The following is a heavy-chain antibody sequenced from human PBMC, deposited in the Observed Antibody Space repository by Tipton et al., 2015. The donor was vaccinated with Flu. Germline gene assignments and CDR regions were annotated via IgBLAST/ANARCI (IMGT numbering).Heavy chain of an antibody. J-gene: IGHJ6*02. CDR2: IWYDGSNI. Sequence: SLRLSCAASGFDFSSFGMHWVRQAPGKGLEWVAVIWYDGSNIKYVDSVKGRFTISRDNFKKTLHLQMNNLRVADTAVYYCARDEGVVNYYQGMDVWGQGTTVTVS. CDR3: ARDEGVVNYYQGMDV. CDR1: GFDFSSFG. V-gene: IGHV3-33*01.